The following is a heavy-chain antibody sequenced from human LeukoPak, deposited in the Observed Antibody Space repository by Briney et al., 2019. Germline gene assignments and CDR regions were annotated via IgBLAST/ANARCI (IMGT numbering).Heavy chain of an antibody. D-gene: IGHD1-1*01. CDR1: GFTFSTFA. J-gene: IGHJ4*02. V-gene: IGHV3-23*01. CDR3: VKDRCDHFTCLEV. Sequence: GGSLRLSCAASGFTFSTFAMTWVRQAPGRGLEWISGISNSGGRTSYTGSVEGRFTISRDNSENTLYLQMSSLRAEDTALYYCVKDRCDHFTCLEVWGRGTLVTVSS. CDR2: ISNSGGRT.